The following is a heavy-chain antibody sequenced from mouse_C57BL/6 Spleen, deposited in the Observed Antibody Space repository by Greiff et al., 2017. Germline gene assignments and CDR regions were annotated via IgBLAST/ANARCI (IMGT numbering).Heavy chain of an antibody. D-gene: IGHD1-1*01. V-gene: IGHV1-9*01. CDR1: GYTFTGYW. CDR3: ARPYITTVVAYYFDY. Sequence: QVQLQQSGAELMKPGASVKLSCKATGYTFTGYWIEWVKQRPGHGLEWIGEILPGSGSTSYNEKFKGKATFTADTSSNTAYMQLSSLTTEDSAIYYCARPYITTVVAYYFDYWGQGTTLTVSS. J-gene: IGHJ2*01. CDR2: ILPGSGST.